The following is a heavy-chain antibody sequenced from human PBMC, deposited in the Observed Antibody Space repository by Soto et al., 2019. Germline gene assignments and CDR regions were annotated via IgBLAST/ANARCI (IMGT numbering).Heavy chain of an antibody. D-gene: IGHD6-13*01. CDR2: IYYSGST. CDR1: GGSISSGGYY. V-gene: IGHV4-31*03. J-gene: IGHJ4*02. Sequence: PSETLSLTCTVSGGSISSGGYYWSWIRQHPGKGLEWIGYIYYSGSTYYNPSLKSRVTISVDTSKNQFSLKLSSVTAADTAVYYCARGQQLVRMYYFDYWGQGTLVTVSS. CDR3: ARGQQLVRMYYFDY.